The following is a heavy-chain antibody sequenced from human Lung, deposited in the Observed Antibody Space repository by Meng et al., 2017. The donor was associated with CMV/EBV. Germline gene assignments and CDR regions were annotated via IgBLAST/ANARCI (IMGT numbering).Heavy chain of an antibody. CDR1: GGSFSGYY. Sequence: GSLRLXCAVYGGSFSGYYWSWIRQPPGKGLEWIGEINHSGSTNYNPSLKSRVTISVDTSKNQFSLKLSSVTAADTAVYYCARGRGKPAAIYYYGMDVSGQGXTVTVSS. D-gene: IGHD2-2*02. CDR3: ARGRGKPAAIYYYGMDV. V-gene: IGHV4-34*01. J-gene: IGHJ6*02. CDR2: INHSGST.